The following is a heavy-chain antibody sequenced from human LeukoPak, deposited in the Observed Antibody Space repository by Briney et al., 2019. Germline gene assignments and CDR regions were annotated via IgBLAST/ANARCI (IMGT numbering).Heavy chain of an antibody. CDR2: IKSKADGETT. Sequence: GGSLRLSCAASRFTFSNAWMNWVRQAPGKGREWVGGIKSKADGETTDYAAPVKGRFTISRDDSNNMVYLQMNSLKIEDTAVYYCAIDEPNYAPYDFDYWGQGTLVTVSS. J-gene: IGHJ4*02. CDR1: RFTFSNAW. V-gene: IGHV3-15*01. CDR3: AIDEPNYAPYDFDY. D-gene: IGHD4/OR15-4a*01.